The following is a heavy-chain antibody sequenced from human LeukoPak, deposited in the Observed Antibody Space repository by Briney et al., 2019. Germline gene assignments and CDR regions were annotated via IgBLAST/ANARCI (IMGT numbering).Heavy chain of an antibody. V-gene: IGHV3-30*18. D-gene: IGHD4-17*01. Sequence: GGSLRLSCAASGLTFSSYGMHWVRQAPGKGLEWVAVISYDGSNKYYADSVKGRFTISRDNSKNTLYLQMNSLRAEDTAVYYCAKSTVTTARGKTKTPLYYYGMDVWGQGTTVTVSS. CDR2: ISYDGSNK. CDR1: GLTFSSYG. J-gene: IGHJ6*02. CDR3: AKSTVTTARGKTKTPLYYYGMDV.